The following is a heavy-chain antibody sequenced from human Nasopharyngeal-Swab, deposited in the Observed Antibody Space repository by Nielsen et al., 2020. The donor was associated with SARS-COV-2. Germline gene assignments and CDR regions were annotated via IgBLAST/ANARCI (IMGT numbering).Heavy chain of an antibody. J-gene: IGHJ6*02. D-gene: IGHD1-26*01. Sequence: ASVKVSCKASGYTFTGYYMHWVRQAPGQGLEWMGWINPNSGGTNYAQKFQGRVTTTRDTSISTAYMELSRLRSDDTAVYYCARVGLVGARYYYGMDVWGQGTTVTVSS. V-gene: IGHV1-2*02. CDR2: INPNSGGT. CDR1: GYTFTGYY. CDR3: ARVGLVGARYYYGMDV.